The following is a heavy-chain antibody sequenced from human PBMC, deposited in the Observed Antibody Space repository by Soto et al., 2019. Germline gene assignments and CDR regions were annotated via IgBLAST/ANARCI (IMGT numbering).Heavy chain of an antibody. J-gene: IGHJ6*02. CDR1: GGSISISSYY. D-gene: IGHD3-22*01. CDR2: FYYSGST. V-gene: IGHV4-39*01. CDR3: AIHRRVIVYYSYYGMKV. Sequence: SETLSLACTVSGGSISISSYYWGWIRQPPGEGVEWIGSFYYSGSTYYNPSLKSRVTISVDTSKNQFSLKLSSVTAADTAVYYFAIHRRVIVYYSYYGMKVWGQGTTVIVSS.